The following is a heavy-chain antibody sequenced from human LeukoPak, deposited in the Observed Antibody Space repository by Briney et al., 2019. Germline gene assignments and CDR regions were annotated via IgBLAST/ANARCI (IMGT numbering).Heavy chain of an antibody. Sequence: GGSLRLPCAASGFTFSSYGMHWVRQAPGKGLEWVAVIWYDGSNKYYADSVKGLFTISRDNSKNTLYLQMNSLRAEDTAVYYCAREGTTAAGKRRSSQFDYWGQGTLVTVSS. CDR2: IWYDGSNK. J-gene: IGHJ4*02. CDR3: AREGTTAAGKRRSSQFDY. CDR1: GFTFSSYG. D-gene: IGHD6-13*01. V-gene: IGHV3-33*01.